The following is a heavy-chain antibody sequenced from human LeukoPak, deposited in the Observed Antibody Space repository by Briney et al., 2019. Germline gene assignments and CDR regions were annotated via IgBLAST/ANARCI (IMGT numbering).Heavy chain of an antibody. D-gene: IGHD1-26*01. J-gene: IGHJ6*03. V-gene: IGHV3-21*01. CDR2: ISSSSSYI. Sequence: GGSLRLSCAASGFTFSSYSMNWVRQAPGKGLEWVSSISSSSSYIYYADSVKGRFTISRDNAKNSLYLQMNSLRAEDTAVYYCARGRVGASVYYYYYMDVWGKGTTVTISS. CDR3: ARGRVGASVYYYYYMDV. CDR1: GFTFSSYS.